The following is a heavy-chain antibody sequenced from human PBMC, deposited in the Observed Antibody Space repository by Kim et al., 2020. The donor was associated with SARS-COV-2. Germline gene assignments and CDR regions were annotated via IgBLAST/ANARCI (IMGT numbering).Heavy chain of an antibody. D-gene: IGHD3-16*01. CDR2: IYHSGST. CDR1: DGSISSGNW. V-gene: IGHV4-4*02. CDR3: ARASHFGTAFDS. Sequence: SETLSLTCAVSDGSISSGNWWSWVRQPPGKGLEWIGKIYHSGSTNYNPSLKSRVTISVDKSKDQFSLKLSSVTAADTAVYYCARASHFGTAFDSWGQGTLVTVSS. J-gene: IGHJ4*02.